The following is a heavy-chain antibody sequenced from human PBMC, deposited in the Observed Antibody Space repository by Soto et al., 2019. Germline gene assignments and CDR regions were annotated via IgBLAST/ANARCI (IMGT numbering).Heavy chain of an antibody. CDR2: IYYTGMT. CDR3: ARVPDY. J-gene: IGHJ4*02. CDR1: GTSISSTNYY. Sequence: SETLSLTCTVSGTSISSTNYYWGWIRQPPGKGLEWITRIYYTGMTYYNPSLKSRVTISVDTSKNQFSLQLSSVTAADKSVYSCARVPDYWGQGTLDTVSA. V-gene: IGHV4-39*07. D-gene: IGHD2-2*01.